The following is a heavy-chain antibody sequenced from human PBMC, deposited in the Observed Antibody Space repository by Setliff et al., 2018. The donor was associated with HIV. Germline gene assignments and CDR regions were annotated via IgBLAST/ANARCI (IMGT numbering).Heavy chain of an antibody. V-gene: IGHV4-59*01. J-gene: IGHJ4*02. CDR1: GGSISNYH. D-gene: IGHD3-10*01. CDR2: VYHIGTT. CDR3: ARDQAFGERFFDY. Sequence: ETLSLTCTVSGGSISNYHWSWIRQPPGRGLEWIGYVYHIGTTNYNASFNSRLTISIDTSRSQFSLRLSSVAAADTAIYYCARDQAFGERFFDYWGQGIPVTVS.